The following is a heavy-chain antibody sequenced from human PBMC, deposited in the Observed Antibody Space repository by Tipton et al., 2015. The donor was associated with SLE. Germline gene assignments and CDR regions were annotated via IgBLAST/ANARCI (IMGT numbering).Heavy chain of an antibody. CDR3: ARVPSVVVPAALFDY. CDR2: IYYSGST. V-gene: IGHV4-61*01. Sequence: TLSLTCIVSDDSVSSAYYWAWIRQPPGKGLQWIGCIYYSGSTNYNPSLKSRVTISVDTSKNQFSLKLSSVTAADTAVYYCARVPSVVVPAALFDYWGQGTLVTVSS. J-gene: IGHJ4*02. CDR1: DDSVSSAYY. D-gene: IGHD2-2*01.